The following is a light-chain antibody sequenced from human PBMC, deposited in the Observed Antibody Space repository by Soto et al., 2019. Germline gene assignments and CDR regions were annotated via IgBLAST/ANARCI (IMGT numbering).Light chain of an antibody. Sequence: DIQMTQSPSTLSASVGDRVTITCRASQSISNSLAWYQQKPGKAPKLLIYKASSLESGVPSRFSGRGSGTEFTLTISNLRPDDFATYYCQQYNDYSRYTVGQGTKLQIK. CDR3: QQYNDYSRYT. CDR2: KAS. V-gene: IGKV1-5*03. CDR1: QSISNS. J-gene: IGKJ2*01.